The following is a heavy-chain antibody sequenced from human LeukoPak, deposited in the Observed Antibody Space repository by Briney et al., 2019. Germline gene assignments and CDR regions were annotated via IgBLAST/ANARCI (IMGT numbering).Heavy chain of an antibody. V-gene: IGHV3-48*01. CDR2: ISSSSSTI. D-gene: IGHD3-22*01. J-gene: IGHJ3*02. Sequence: GGSLRLSCAASGFTFSSYSMNWVRQAPGKGLEWVSYISSSSSTIYYADSVKGRFTISRDNSKNTLYLQMNSLRAEDTAVYYCAKVWYYDNSGYISGAFDIWGQGTMVTVSS. CDR3: AKVWYYDNSGYISGAFDI. CDR1: GFTFSSYS.